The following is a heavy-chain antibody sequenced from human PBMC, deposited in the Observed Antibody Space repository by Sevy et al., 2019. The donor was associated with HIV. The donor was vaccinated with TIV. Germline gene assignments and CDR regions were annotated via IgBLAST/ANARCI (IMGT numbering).Heavy chain of an antibody. J-gene: IGHJ5*02. V-gene: IGHV3-7*01. CDR2: INIDGSEK. CDR3: ARAHIMCSGDDCCSGWFDP. CDR1: GFPFSNYW. D-gene: IGHD2-21*02. Sequence: GGSLRLSCAASGFPFSNYWMSWVRQAPGKGLEWVANINIDGSEKNYVEYVKGRSIISRDNAKNSLYLQMNSLTVEDTAIYYCARAHIMCSGDDCCSGWFDPWGPGTLVTVS.